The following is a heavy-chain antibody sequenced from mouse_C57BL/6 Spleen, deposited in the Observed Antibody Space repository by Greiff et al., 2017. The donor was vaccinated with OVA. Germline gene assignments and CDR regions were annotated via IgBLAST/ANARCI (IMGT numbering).Heavy chain of an antibody. J-gene: IGHJ1*03. V-gene: IGHV1-15*01. CDR1: GYTFTDYE. D-gene: IGHD4-1*01. CDR2: IDPETGGT. Sequence: QVHVKQSGAELVRPGASVTLSCKASGYTFTDYEMHWVKQTPVHGLEWIGAIDPETGGTAYNQKFKGKAILTADKSSSTAYMELRSLTSEDSAVYYCTRPLGRFGYFDVWGTGTTVTVSS. CDR3: TRPLGRFGYFDV.